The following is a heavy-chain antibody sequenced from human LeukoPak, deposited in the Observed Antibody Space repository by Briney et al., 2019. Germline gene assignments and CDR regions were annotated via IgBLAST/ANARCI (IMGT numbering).Heavy chain of an antibody. D-gene: IGHD6-13*01. CDR3: ARDRIYSSSWYGSYFDY. Sequence: GASVKVSCKASGYTFTNHDINWVRQAPGQGLEWMGWINTNTGNPTYAQGFTGRFVFSLDTSVSTAYLQISSLKAEDTAVYYCARDRIYSSSWYGSYFDYWGQGTLVTVSS. J-gene: IGHJ4*02. V-gene: IGHV7-4-1*02. CDR1: GYTFTNHD. CDR2: INTNTGNP.